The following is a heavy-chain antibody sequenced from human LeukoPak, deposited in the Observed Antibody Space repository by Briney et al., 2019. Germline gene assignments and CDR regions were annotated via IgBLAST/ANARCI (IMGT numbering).Heavy chain of an antibody. D-gene: IGHD3-3*01. J-gene: IGHJ4*02. CDR2: INHSGST. CDR3: AKDAYYDFWSLDY. Sequence: SETLSLTCAVYGGSFSGYYWSWIRQPPGKGLEWIGEINHSGSTNYDPSLKSRVTISVDTSKNQFSLKLSSVTAADTAVYYCAKDAYYDFWSLDYWGQGTLVTVSS. V-gene: IGHV4-34*01. CDR1: GGSFSGYY.